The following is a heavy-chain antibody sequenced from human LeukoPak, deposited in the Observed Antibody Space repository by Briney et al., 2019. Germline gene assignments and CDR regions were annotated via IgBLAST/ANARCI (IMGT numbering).Heavy chain of an antibody. V-gene: IGHV3-21*01. D-gene: IGHD3-10*01. CDR3: AREFGGSASGAGY. Sequence: GGSLRLSCAASGFTFSFYSMNWVRQAPGRGLEWVSSMSVSSGLIYYADSVNGRFTVSRDNAKNSLYLQMNSLRAEDTAVYYCAREFGGSASGAGYWGQGTLVTVSS. CDR1: GFTFSFYS. J-gene: IGHJ4*02. CDR2: MSVSSGLI.